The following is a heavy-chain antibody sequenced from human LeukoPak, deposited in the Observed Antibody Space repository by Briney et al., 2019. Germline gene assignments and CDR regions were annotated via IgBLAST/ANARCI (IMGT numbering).Heavy chain of an antibody. D-gene: IGHD3-16*01. CDR2: IGGGGGDT. V-gene: IGHV3-23*01. CDR3: EKGSSPFMMTLGGAGVFFDY. Sequence: GGSLRLSCAASGFTFSSYAMSWVRQAPGKGLEWVSVIGGGGGDTYYADSVKDRFTISRDNSKNTLYLQMNSLRAEDTAVYYWEKGSSPFMMTLGGAGVFFDYWAQEPLVTVP. J-gene: IGHJ4*02. CDR1: GFTFSSYA.